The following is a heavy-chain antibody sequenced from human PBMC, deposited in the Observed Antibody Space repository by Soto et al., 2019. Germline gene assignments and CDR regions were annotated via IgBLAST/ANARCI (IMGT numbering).Heavy chain of an antibody. D-gene: IGHD3-16*01. V-gene: IGHV4-59*01. CDR2: IYYSGST. CDR3: ARVGSTLRLYNWFNP. J-gene: IGHJ5*02. CDR1: GGSISSYY. Sequence: SETLSLTCTVSGGSISSYYWSWIRQPPGKGLEWIWYIYYSGSTNYNPSLKSRVTISVDTSKNQFSLKLSSVTAADTAVYYCARVGSTLRLYNWFNPRGQGTLVTVSS.